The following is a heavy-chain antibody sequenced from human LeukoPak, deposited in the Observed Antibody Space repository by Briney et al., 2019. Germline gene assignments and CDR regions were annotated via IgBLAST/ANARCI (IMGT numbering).Heavy chain of an antibody. V-gene: IGHV3-30*18. CDR2: ISYDGSNK. Sequence: GGSLRLSCAASAFTFSSYGMHWVRQAPGTGLEWVAVISYDGSNKYHADSVKGRFTISRDNSKNTLYLQMNSLRGDDTAVYYCAKGLQLWAPIDYWGQGTLVTVSS. CDR3: AKGLQLWAPIDY. D-gene: IGHD5-18*01. CDR1: AFTFSSYG. J-gene: IGHJ4*02.